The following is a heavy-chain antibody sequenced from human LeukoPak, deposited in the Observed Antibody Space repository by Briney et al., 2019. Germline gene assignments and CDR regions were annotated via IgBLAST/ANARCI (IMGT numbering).Heavy chain of an antibody. CDR3: ARDEDGRSSNYVFDY. J-gene: IGHJ4*02. Sequence: PGGSLRLSCAASGFTFSSYAMSWVRQAPGKGLEWVAVISKDGSQRYYADSVKGRFTISRDNSKNTVYLQMTTLRVEDTAVYYCARDEDGRSSNYVFDYWGQGTLVTVSS. V-gene: IGHV3-30-3*01. CDR1: GFTFSSYA. CDR2: ISKDGSQR. D-gene: IGHD3-16*01.